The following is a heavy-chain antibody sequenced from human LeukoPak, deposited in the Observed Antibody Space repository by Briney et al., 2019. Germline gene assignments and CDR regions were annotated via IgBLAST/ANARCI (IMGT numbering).Heavy chain of an antibody. CDR3: ARLFDY. CDR2: TYHSGST. V-gene: IGHV4-30-2*01. CDR1: GGSISSGGYS. Sequence: PSETLSLTCAVSGGSISSGGYSWSWIRQPPGKGLEWIGYTYHSGSTYYNPSLKSRVTILVDRSKNQFSLKLSSVTAADTAVYYCARLFDYWGQGTLVTVSS. J-gene: IGHJ4*02.